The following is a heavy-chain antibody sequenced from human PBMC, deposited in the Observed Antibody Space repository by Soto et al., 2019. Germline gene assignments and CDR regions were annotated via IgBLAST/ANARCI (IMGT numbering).Heavy chain of an antibody. J-gene: IGHJ1*01. D-gene: IGHD6-19*01. V-gene: IGHV3-30*14. Sequence: VISYDGSNKYYADSVKGRFTISRDNSKNTLYLQMNSLRAEDTAVYYCARDPFPSYSSGWYGGFEYFQHWGQGTLVTVSS. CDR3: ARDPFPSYSSGWYGGFEYFQH. CDR2: ISYDGSNK.